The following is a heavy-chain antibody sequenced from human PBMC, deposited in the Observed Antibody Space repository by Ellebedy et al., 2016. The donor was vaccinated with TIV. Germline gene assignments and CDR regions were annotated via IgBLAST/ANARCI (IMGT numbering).Heavy chain of an antibody. J-gene: IGHJ6*02. CDR3: ACRSQTGYYYYYSMDV. D-gene: IGHD3-9*01. CDR1: GFTVSNNY. Sequence: GESLKISCAASGFTVSNNYMSWVRQAPGKGLEWVSLIYSGGSTYYADSAKGRFTISRDNSKNTLYLQMNSLRAEDTAVYYCACRSQTGYYYYYSMDVWGQGTTVTVSS. CDR2: IYSGGST. V-gene: IGHV3-53*01.